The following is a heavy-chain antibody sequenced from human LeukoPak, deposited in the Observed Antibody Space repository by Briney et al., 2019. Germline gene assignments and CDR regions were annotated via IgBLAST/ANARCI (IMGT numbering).Heavy chain of an antibody. CDR3: ARSYYYDYRQIDY. CDR2: IYYSGRT. J-gene: IGHJ4*02. V-gene: IGHV4-39*01. CDR1: GDSISTSSYY. D-gene: IGHD3-22*01. Sequence: PSGTLSLTCTVSGDSISTSSYYWGWIRQPPGKGLEWLGSIYYSGRTYYNPSLKSRVTTSVDTSKTQFSLSLYSVTAADTAVFYCARSYYYDYRQIDYWGQGTLVTVSS.